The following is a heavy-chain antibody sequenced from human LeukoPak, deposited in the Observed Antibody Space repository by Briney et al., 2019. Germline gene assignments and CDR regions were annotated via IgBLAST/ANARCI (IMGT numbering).Heavy chain of an antibody. J-gene: IGHJ3*02. Sequence: GASVKVSCKASGYTFTGYYMHWVRQAPGQGLEWMGWINPNSGGTNYAQKFQGRVTMTRDTSISTAYMELSRLRSDDTAVYYCARGSWRIAAREGAFDIWGQGTMVTVSS. CDR1: GYTFTGYY. D-gene: IGHD6-6*01. CDR2: INPNSGGT. CDR3: ARGSWRIAAREGAFDI. V-gene: IGHV1-2*02.